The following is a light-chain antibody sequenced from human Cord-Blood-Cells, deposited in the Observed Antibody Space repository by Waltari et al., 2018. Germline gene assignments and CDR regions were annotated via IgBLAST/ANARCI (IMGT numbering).Light chain of an antibody. Sequence: SYELTQPPSVSVSPGQTASITCSGDKLGDKYACWYQQKPGHSPVLVIYQDSKRPSGIPERFSGSNSGNTATLTIIGTQAMDEADYYCQAWDSSTAVFGGGTKLTVL. CDR3: QAWDSSTAV. CDR1: KLGDKY. J-gene: IGLJ2*01. V-gene: IGLV3-1*01. CDR2: QDS.